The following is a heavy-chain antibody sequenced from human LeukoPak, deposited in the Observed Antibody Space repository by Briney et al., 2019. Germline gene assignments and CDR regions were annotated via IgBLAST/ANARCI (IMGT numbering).Heavy chain of an antibody. V-gene: IGHV1-69*06. Sequence: GGSLRLSCAASGFTFSSYAISWVRQAPGQGLEWMGGIIPIFGTANYAQKFQGRVTITADKSTSTAYMELSSLRSKDTAVYYCARSNGQLWQTYYYYYMDVWGKGTTVTVSS. D-gene: IGHD5-18*01. CDR3: ARSNGQLWQTYYYYYMDV. J-gene: IGHJ6*03. CDR2: IIPIFGTA. CDR1: GFTFSSYA.